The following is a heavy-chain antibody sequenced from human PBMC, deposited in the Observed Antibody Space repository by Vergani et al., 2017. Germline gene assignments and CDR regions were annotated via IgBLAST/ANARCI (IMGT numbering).Heavy chain of an antibody. V-gene: IGHV3-11*04. CDR1: GFTFSDYY. D-gene: IGHD6-13*01. J-gene: IGHJ6*02. Sequence: QVQLVESGGGLVKPGGSLRLSCAASGFTFSDYYMSWIRQPPGKGLEWVSYISSSGSTIYYAASVKGRFTISRDNAKHSLYLQMNSLRAEDTAVYYCARGVGSSSYYYYYGMDVGGQGTTVTVSS. CDR3: ARGVGSSSYYYYYGMDV. CDR2: ISSSGSTI.